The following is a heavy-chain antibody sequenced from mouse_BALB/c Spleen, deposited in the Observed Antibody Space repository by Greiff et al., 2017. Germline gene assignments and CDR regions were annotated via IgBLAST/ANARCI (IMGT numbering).Heavy chain of an antibody. Sequence: QVQLQQSGAELVKPGASVKLSCKASGYTFTSYWMHWVKQRPGQGLEWIGEINPSNGRTNYNEKFKSKATLTVDKSSSTAYMQLSSLTSEDSAVYYCARGYYGSSPDYWGQGTTLTVSS. D-gene: IGHD1-1*01. J-gene: IGHJ2*01. CDR3: ARGYYGSSPDY. CDR2: INPSNGRT. CDR1: GYTFTSYW. V-gene: IGHV1S81*02.